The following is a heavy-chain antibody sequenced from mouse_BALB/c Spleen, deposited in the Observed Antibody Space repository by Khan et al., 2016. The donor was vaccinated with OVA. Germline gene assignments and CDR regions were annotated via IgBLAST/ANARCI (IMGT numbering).Heavy chain of an antibody. J-gene: IGHJ1*01. CDR1: GFSLTSYG. Sequence: VQLQESGPGLVAPSQSLSITCTISGFSLTSYGIHWVRQPPGKGLEWLVVIWSDGKTTYNSALKSRLNIIKDNSKSQVFLKMNSLQTDDTAMYCGARQIFPEYFDGWGAGTTVTVSS. CDR2: IWSDGKT. CDR3: ARQIFPEYFDG. V-gene: IGHV2-6-1*01.